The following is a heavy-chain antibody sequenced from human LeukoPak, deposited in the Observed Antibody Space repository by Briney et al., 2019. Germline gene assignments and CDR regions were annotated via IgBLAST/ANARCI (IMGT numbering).Heavy chain of an antibody. CDR3: AALGIAAAGTGDYFDY. J-gene: IGHJ4*02. D-gene: IGHD6-13*01. V-gene: IGHV4-59*01. CDR2: IYYSGST. CDR1: GGSFSGYY. Sequence: SETLSLTCAVYGGSFSGYYWSWIRQPPGKGLEWIGYIYYSGSTNYNPSLKSRVTISVDTSKNQFSLKLSSVTAADTAVYYCAALGIAAAGTGDYFDYWGQGTLVTVSS.